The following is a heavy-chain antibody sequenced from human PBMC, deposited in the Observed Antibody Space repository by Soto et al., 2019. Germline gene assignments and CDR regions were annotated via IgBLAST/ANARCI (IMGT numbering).Heavy chain of an antibody. CDR1: GFSLPTRPVG. Sequence: SGPTLVNPTQTLTLTCTFSGFSLPTRPVGVGWIRQSPGKALEWLAFAYWDDDNRYSPSLRSRLTVTKDTSKTQVVLTMTNMDPVDTATYYCAPRRHSGDWNGGYFDYWGQGTQVTVSS. V-gene: IGHV2-5*02. D-gene: IGHD2-21*02. J-gene: IGHJ4*02. CDR2: AYWDDDN. CDR3: APRRHSGDWNGGYFDY.